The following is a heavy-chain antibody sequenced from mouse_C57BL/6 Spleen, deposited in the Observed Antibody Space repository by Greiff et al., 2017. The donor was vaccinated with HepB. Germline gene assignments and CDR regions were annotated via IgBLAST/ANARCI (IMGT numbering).Heavy chain of an antibody. D-gene: IGHD4-1*01. V-gene: IGHV1-82*01. J-gene: IGHJ3*01. CDR3: ARAWDGFAY. Sequence: VQLQQSGPELVKPGASVKISCKASGYAFSSSWMNWVKQRPGKGLEWIGRIYPGDGDTNYNGKFKGKATLTADKSSSTAYMQRSSLTSEDSAVYFCARAWDGFAYWGQGTLVTVSA. CDR2: IYPGDGDT. CDR1: GYAFSSSW.